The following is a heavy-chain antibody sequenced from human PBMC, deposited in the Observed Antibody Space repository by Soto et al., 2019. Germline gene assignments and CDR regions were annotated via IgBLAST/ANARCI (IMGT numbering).Heavy chain of an antibody. V-gene: IGHV1-69*13. J-gene: IGHJ3*02. Sequence: ASVKVSCKASGGTFSSYAISWVRQAPGQGLEWMGGIIPIFGTANYAQKFQGRVTITADESTSTAYMELSSLRSEDTAVYYCARDSRYYYYRSGYGPYAFDIWGQGTMVTVSS. CDR2: IIPIFGTA. D-gene: IGHD3-22*01. CDR3: ARDSRYYYYRSGYGPYAFDI. CDR1: GGTFSSYA.